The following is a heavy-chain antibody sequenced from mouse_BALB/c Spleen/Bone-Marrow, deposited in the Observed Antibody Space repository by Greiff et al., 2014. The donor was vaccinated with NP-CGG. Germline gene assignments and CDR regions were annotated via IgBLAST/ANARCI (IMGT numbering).Heavy chain of an antibody. CDR3: ALLLRYYAMDD. Sequence: EVQLVESGAELVKPGASVKLSCTASGFNIKDTYMHWVKQRPEQGLEWIGRIDPANGNTKYDPKFQGKATITADTSSNTAYLQLSSLTSEDTAVYYCALLLRYYAMDDWVKEPQSPSPQ. D-gene: IGHD1-1*01. V-gene: IGHV14-3*02. CDR1: GFNIKDTY. CDR2: IDPANGNT. J-gene: IGHJ4*01.